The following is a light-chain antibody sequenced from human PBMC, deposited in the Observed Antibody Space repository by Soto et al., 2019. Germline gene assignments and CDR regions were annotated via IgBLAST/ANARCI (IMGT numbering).Light chain of an antibody. Sequence: QSVLTQPPSVYGAPGQMVTISCTGSSSNIGAGYDVHWYQQLPGTAPKLLIYGNSNRPSGVPDRFSGSKSGTSASLAITGLQAEDEADYYCQSYDSSLSAYYVFGTGTKVTVL. CDR3: QSYDSSLSAYYV. CDR2: GNS. CDR1: SSNIGAGYD. J-gene: IGLJ1*01. V-gene: IGLV1-40*01.